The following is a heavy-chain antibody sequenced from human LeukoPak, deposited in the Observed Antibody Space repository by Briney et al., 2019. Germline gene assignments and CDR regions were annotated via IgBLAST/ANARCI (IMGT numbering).Heavy chain of an antibody. CDR1: GFTVSSNY. D-gene: IGHD3-9*01. CDR2: IYSGGST. V-gene: IGHV3-66*01. J-gene: IGHJ6*03. CDR3: AREYSGYYDILTGYYNDRFHSYYMDV. Sequence: GGSLRLSCAASGFTVSSNYMSWVRQAPGKGLDWVSVIYSGGSTYYADSVKGRFTISRDNSKNTLYLQMNSLRAEDTAVYYCAREYSGYYDILTGYYNDRFHSYYMDVWGKGTTVTISS.